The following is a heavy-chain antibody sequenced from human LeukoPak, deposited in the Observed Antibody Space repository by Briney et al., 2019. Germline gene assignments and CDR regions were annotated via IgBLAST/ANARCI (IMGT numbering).Heavy chain of an antibody. CDR3: ARLTKAFFDY. V-gene: IGHV3-21*01. J-gene: IGHJ4*02. CDR2: ISSSSSYI. CDR1: GFTFSSYS. Sequence: PGGSLRLSCAASGFTFSSYSMNWVRQAPGKGLEWVSSISSSSSYIYYADSVKGRSTISRDNAKNSLYLQMNSLRAEDTAVYYCARLTKAFFDYWGQGTLVTVSS. D-gene: IGHD4-11*01.